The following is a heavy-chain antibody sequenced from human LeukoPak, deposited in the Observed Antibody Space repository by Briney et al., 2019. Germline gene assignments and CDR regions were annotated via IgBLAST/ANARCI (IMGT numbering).Heavy chain of an antibody. V-gene: IGHV4-34*01. Sequence: SETLSLTCAVYGGSFSGYYWSWIRQPPGKGLEWIGEINHSGSSKYIPSLKSRVTVSVDTSKNQFSLKLSSVTAADTAVYYCARRVGRYFGERAYYYNYMDVWAKGTTVTISS. J-gene: IGHJ6*03. D-gene: IGHD3-10*01. CDR1: GGSFSGYY. CDR2: INHSGSS. CDR3: ARRVGRYFGERAYYYNYMDV.